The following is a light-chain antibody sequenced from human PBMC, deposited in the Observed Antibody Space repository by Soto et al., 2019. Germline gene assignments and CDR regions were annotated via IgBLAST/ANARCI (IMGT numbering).Light chain of an antibody. CDR3: QQYDNLPT. CDR1: QSINTY. J-gene: IGKJ5*01. CDR2: DAS. Sequence: DIQMTQSPSSLSASVGDRVTITCRTSQSINTYLXWXXQXXXXAXXXXXXDASNLETGVPSRFSGSGSGTDFTFTISSLQPEDIATYYCQQYDNLPTFGQGTRLEIK. V-gene: IGKV1-33*01.